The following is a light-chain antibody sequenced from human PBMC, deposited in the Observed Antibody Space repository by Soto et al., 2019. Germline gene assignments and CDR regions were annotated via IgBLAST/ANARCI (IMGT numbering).Light chain of an antibody. CDR2: GAS. Sequence: EIVLTQSPGTLSLSPGERATLSCRASQNINSNYLAWYQQKPGQSPRVLMYGASSRAPGIPDRFSGSASETDFTLPISRLEPEDLAVDYCQQYDSSRRTFGQGTKVEIK. J-gene: IGKJ1*01. CDR1: QNINSNY. CDR3: QQYDSSRRT. V-gene: IGKV3-20*01.